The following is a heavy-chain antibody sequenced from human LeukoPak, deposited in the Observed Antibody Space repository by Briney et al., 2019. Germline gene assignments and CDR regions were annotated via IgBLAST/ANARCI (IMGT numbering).Heavy chain of an antibody. Sequence: GGSLRLSCAASGFTFSDYYMSWVRQAPGKGLEGVSAISGSGGSTYYADSVKGRFTISRDNSKNTLYLQMNSLRAEDTAVYYCAKHYYYYYYMDVWGKGTTVTISS. V-gene: IGHV3-23*01. CDR3: AKHYYYYYYMDV. CDR2: ISGSGGST. CDR1: GFTFSDYY. J-gene: IGHJ6*03.